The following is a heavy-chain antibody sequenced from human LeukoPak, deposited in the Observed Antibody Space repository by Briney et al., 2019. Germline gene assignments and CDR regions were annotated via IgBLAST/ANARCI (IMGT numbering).Heavy chain of an antibody. CDR1: GFTFSSYS. CDR2: ISYDGSNK. Sequence: TGGSLRLSCAASGFTFSSYSMNWVRQAPGKGLEWVAVISYDGSNKYYADSVKGRFTISRDNSKNTLYLQMNSLRAEDTAVYYCARSYYDFWSGLDYWGQGTLVTVSS. V-gene: IGHV3-30*03. J-gene: IGHJ4*02. CDR3: ARSYYDFWSGLDY. D-gene: IGHD3-3*01.